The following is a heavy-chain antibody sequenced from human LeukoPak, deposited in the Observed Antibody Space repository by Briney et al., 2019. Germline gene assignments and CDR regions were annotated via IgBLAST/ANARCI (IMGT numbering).Heavy chain of an antibody. J-gene: IGHJ3*02. CDR1: GGPISSGDYY. CDR3: ARLTGSKIGAFDI. V-gene: IGHV4-30-4*01. D-gene: IGHD1-14*01. Sequence: SQTLSLTCTVSGGPISSGDYYWSWIRQPPGKGLEWIGYIYYSGTTYYNPSLKSRVTISVDTSKNQFSLKLSSVTAADTAVYYCARLTGSKIGAFDIWGQGTMVTVSS. CDR2: IYYSGTT.